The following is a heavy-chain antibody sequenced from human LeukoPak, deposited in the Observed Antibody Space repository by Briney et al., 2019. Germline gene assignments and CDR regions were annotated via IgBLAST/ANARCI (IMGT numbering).Heavy chain of an antibody. CDR2: ISSSSSYI. J-gene: IGHJ4*02. CDR3: AKDGGHYDFWSGYYQSYFDY. V-gene: IGHV3-21*04. D-gene: IGHD3-3*01. Sequence: PGGSLRLSCAASGFTFSSYSMNWVRQAPGKGLEWVSSISSSSSYIYYADSVKGRFTISRDNAKNSLYLQMNSLRAEDTAVYYCAKDGGHYDFWSGYYQSYFDYWGQGTLVTVSS. CDR1: GFTFSSYS.